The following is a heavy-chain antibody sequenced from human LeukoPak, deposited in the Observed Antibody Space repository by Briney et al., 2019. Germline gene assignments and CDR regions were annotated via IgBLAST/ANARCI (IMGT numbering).Heavy chain of an antibody. Sequence: SGGSLRLSCAASGFPFSNNYMSWARQAPGKGLEWVSVIYSGGYTYYADSVKGRFTISRDNSKNTLYLQMNSLRAEDTAVYYCARDRGSGLDYWGQGTLVTVSS. J-gene: IGHJ4*02. CDR1: GFPFSNNY. CDR2: IYSGGYT. CDR3: ARDRGSGLDY. V-gene: IGHV3-66*01. D-gene: IGHD3-10*01.